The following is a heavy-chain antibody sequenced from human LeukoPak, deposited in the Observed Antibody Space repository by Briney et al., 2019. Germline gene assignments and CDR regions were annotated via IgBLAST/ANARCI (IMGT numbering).Heavy chain of an antibody. D-gene: IGHD3-10*01. CDR2: ITPNSGDT. J-gene: IGHJ4*02. Sequence: ASVTVSFKASGYTFTVYHIHWVRQAPGQGLEWMGRITPNSGDTNYAQNFQGRVTMTRDTSINTAYMELSRLRSDDTAVYYCARDSSWFGGSDYWGQGTLVTVSS. CDR1: GYTFTVYH. V-gene: IGHV1-2*02. CDR3: ARDSSWFGGSDY.